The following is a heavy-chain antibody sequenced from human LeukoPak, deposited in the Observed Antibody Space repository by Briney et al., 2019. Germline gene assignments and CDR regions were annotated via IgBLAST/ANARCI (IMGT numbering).Heavy chain of an antibody. D-gene: IGHD2-8*02. CDR1: GFTFSSHW. CDR2: INQDGSEE. Sequence: HPGGSLRLSCAASGFTFSSHWMTWVRQAPGKGLGWVANINQDGSEEYYVDSLMGRFSISRDNTKKSLYLRMNSLRADDTAVYYCARDATPDGVILDYWGQGALVTVSS. J-gene: IGHJ4*02. CDR3: ARDATPDGVILDY. V-gene: IGHV3-7*05.